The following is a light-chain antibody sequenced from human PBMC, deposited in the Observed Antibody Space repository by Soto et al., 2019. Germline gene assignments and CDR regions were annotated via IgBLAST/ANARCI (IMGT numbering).Light chain of an antibody. CDR2: EVS. Sequence: QSVLTQPPSASGSPGQSVTISCTGTSSDVGGYNFVSWYQQHPGKAPKLIIYEVSKRPSGVPDRFSGSKSGNTASLTVSGRQAEDEAAYSCSSYAGRNSVVFGGGTKVTVL. CDR3: SSYAGRNSVV. J-gene: IGLJ2*01. CDR1: SSDVGGYNF. V-gene: IGLV2-8*01.